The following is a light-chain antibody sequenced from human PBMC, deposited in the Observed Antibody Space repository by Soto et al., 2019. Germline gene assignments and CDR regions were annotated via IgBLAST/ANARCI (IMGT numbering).Light chain of an antibody. V-gene: IGLV1-51*02. Sequence: QSVLTQPPSVSAAPGQKVTISCSGSSSNIGRNYVSWYQHLPGTAPKLLIYENNKRPSGIPGRLFGSKSGSSATLGITGLQTGDEADYYCGTWDSSLTTYVFGPGTKVTVL. CDR1: SSNIGRNY. J-gene: IGLJ1*01. CDR2: ENN. CDR3: GTWDSSLTTYV.